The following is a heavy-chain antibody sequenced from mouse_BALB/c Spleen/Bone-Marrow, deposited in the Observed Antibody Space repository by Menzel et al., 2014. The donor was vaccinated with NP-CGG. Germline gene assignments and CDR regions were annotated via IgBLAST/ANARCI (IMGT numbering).Heavy chain of an antibody. CDR3: ARNSYYGSSYNYFDY. CDR1: GYAFSSSW. Sequence: VQLQQSGPELVKPGASVKISCKASGYAFSSSWMNWVKQRPGQGLEWIGRIYPGDGDTNYYGKFKGKATLTADKSSSTAYMQLSSLTSVDSAVYFCARNSYYGSSYNYFDYWGQGTTLTVSS. CDR2: IYPGDGDT. V-gene: IGHV1-82*01. D-gene: IGHD1-1*01. J-gene: IGHJ2*01.